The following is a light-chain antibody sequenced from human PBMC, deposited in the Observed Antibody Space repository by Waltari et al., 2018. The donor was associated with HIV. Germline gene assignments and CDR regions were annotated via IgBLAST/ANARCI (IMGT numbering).Light chain of an antibody. CDR1: SSDVGGYNS. CDR2: EVS. J-gene: IGLJ3*02. CDR3: SSYTSSSTRV. V-gene: IGLV2-14*01. Sequence: QSALTQPASVSGSPGQSITISCTGTSSDVGGYNSVSWYQQHPGKAPKPMIYEVSNRPSGVSNRFSGSKSGNTASLTISGLQAEDEADYYCSSYTSSSTRVFGGGTNLTVL.